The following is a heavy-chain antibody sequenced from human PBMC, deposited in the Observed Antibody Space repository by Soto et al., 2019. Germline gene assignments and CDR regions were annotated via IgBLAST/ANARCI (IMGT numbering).Heavy chain of an antibody. CDR1: GGSISSGGYY. CDR2: IYYSGST. CDR3: AREKSGYGNWFVP. Sequence: QVQLQESGPGLVKPSQTLSLTCTVSGGSISSGGYYWSWIRQHLGKGLEWIGYIYYSGSTYYNPSLESRVTISVDTSKNQFSLKLSSVTSADTAVYYCAREKSGYGNWFVPWGQGTLVTVSS. D-gene: IGHD6-13*01. V-gene: IGHV4-31*03. J-gene: IGHJ5*02.